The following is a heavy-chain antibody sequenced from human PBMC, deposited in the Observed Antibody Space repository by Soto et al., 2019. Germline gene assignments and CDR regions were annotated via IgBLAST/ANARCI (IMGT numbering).Heavy chain of an antibody. Sequence: PSETLSLTCTVSGGSISSYYWSWIRQPPGKGLEWIGYIYYSGSTNYNPSLKSRVTISVDTSKNQFSLKLSSVTAADTAVYYCARALGGRRYYYYGMDVWRQGTTVTVSS. J-gene: IGHJ6*02. CDR1: GGSISSYY. V-gene: IGHV4-59*01. CDR3: ARALGGRRYYYYGMDV. D-gene: IGHD3-16*01. CDR2: IYYSGST.